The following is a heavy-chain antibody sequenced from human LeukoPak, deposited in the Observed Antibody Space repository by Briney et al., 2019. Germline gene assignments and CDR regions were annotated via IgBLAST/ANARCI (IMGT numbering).Heavy chain of an antibody. CDR1: GFSFSSHV. CDR2: ISYDGSGK. V-gene: IGHV3-30*09. CDR3: ARDYYGSGSHATGMDV. D-gene: IGHD3-10*01. J-gene: IGHJ6*02. Sequence: GGSLRLSCAASGFSFSSHVIHWVRQAPGQGLEWVAMISYDGSGKYHADSVKGRFGISRDNSKNTLYLQMNSLRVDDTAVYICARDYYGSGSHATGMDVWGQGTTVTVSS.